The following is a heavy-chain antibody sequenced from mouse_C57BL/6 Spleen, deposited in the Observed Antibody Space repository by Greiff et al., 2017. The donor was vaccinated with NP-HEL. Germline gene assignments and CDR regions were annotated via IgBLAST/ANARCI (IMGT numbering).Heavy chain of an antibody. V-gene: IGHV1-19*01. D-gene: IGHD1-1*01. CDR3: ASEYYGSSLYYAMDY. CDR2: INPYNGGT. CDR1: GYTFTDYY. J-gene: IGHJ4*01. Sequence: EVQLQQSGPVLVKPGASVKMSCKASGYTFTDYYMNWVKQSHGKSLEWIGVINPYNGGTSYNQKFKGKATLTVDKSSSTAYMELNSLTSEDSAVYYCASEYYGSSLYYAMDYWGQGTSVTVSS.